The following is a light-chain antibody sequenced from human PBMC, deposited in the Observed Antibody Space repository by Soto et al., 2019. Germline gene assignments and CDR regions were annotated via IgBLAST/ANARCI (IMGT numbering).Light chain of an antibody. J-gene: IGLJ2*01. Sequence: QSALTQPASVSGSPGQSITISCTGTSSDVGAYRYVSWYQQHPGKVPKLIIYNVSNRPSGVSERFSGSESGNTASLTISGLQVDDDSDYYCSSWTRSGTLVFGGGTKVTVL. CDR1: SSDVGAYRY. V-gene: IGLV2-14*03. CDR2: NVS. CDR3: SSWTRSGTLV.